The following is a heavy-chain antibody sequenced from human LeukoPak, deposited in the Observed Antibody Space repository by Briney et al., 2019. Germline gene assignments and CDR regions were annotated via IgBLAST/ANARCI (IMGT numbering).Heavy chain of an antibody. CDR2: MNPNSGNT. V-gene: IGHV1-8*01. J-gene: IGHJ4*02. D-gene: IGHD5-18*01. CDR1: GYTFTSYD. Sequence: GESLKVSCKASGYTFTSYDINWVRRATGQGLEWMGWMNPNSGNTGYAQKFQGRVTMTRNTSISTAYMELSSLRSEDTAVYYCARGLARTSMVTRGGVRFDYWGQGTLVTVSS. CDR3: ARGLARTSMVTRGGVRFDY.